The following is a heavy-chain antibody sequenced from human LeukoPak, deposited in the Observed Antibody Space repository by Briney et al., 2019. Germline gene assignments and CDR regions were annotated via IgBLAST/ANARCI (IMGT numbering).Heavy chain of an antibody. J-gene: IGHJ4*02. D-gene: IGHD1-26*01. V-gene: IGHV3-30*02. CDR1: GFGLSDFD. Sequence: GGSLRLSCAVSGFGLSDFDMHWVRQAPGKGLEWVALVWFDGSNERYADSVKGRFTISRDNSKNTLYLQMNSLRAEDTAVYYCAKDGEVVGAIWTARCYFDYWGQGTLVTVSS. CDR2: VWFDGSNE. CDR3: AKDGEVVGAIWTARCYFDY.